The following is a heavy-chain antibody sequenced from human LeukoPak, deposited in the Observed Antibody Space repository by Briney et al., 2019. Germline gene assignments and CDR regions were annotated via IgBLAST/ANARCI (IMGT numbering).Heavy chain of an antibody. D-gene: IGHD7-27*01. J-gene: IGHJ4*02. CDR1: GFTSSSYS. Sequence: PGGSLRLSCAASGFTSSSYSMNWVRQAPGKGLEWVSYINSGSGTISYADYVKGRFTISRDNAKNSLYLQMNSLRDEDTAVYYCAGDRNWGFDHWGQGTLVTVSS. CDR2: INSGSGTI. CDR3: AGDRNWGFDH. V-gene: IGHV3-48*02.